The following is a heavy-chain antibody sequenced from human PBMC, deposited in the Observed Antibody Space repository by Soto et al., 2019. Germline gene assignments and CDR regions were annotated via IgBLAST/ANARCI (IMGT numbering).Heavy chain of an antibody. D-gene: IGHD2-21*02. V-gene: IGHV4-34*01. J-gene: IGHJ6*02. CDR2: INHSGST. CDR3: ARGSYCGGDCYSDGDYYYYYGMDV. Sequence: KPSETLSLTCAVYGGSFSGYYWSWIRQPPGKGLEWIGEINHSGSTNYNPSLKSRVTISVDTSKNQFSLKLSSVTAADTAVYYCARGSYCGGDCYSDGDYYYYYGMDVWGQGTTVTVSS. CDR1: GGSFSGYY.